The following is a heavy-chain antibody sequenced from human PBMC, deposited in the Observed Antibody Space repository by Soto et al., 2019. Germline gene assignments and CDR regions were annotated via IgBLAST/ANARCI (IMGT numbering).Heavy chain of an antibody. CDR3: AREADIWSGYYPYPDLRISYYYYGMDV. D-gene: IGHD3-3*01. CDR2: IKQDGSEK. Sequence: PGGSLRLSCAASGFTFSSYWMSWVRQAPGKGLEWVANIKQDGSEKYYVDSVRGRFTISRDNAKNSLYLQMNSLRAEDTAVYYCAREADIWSGYYPYPDLRISYYYYGMDVWGQGTTVTVSS. J-gene: IGHJ6*02. CDR1: GFTFSSYW. V-gene: IGHV3-7*01.